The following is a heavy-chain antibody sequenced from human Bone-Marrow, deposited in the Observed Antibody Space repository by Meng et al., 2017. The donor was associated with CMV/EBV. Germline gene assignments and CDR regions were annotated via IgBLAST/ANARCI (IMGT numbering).Heavy chain of an antibody. V-gene: IGHV3-15*01. D-gene: IGHD2-21*01. CDR3: TPDGHKYGD. J-gene: IGHJ1*01. Sequence: GEYLKISCPASGVTFTNTWMSWVRQAPGTGLEWVGRITPNSEGGTTDYAAPVKDRFTISRDDTKNTLYLQMVTVHTEDTAVYYCTPDGHKYGDWGQGTMVTVSS. CDR1: GVTFTNTW. CDR2: ITPNSEGGTT.